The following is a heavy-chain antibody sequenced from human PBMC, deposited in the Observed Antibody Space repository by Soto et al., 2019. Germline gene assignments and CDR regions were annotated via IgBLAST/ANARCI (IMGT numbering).Heavy chain of an antibody. CDR2: ISAYNGNT. CDR1: RYTFTSYF. D-gene: IGHD6-13*01. Sequence: ASVKVSCQASRYTFTSYFIHWLRQAPGQGLEWMGWISAYNGNTNYAQKLQGRVTMTTDTSTSTAYMELRSLRSDDTAVYYCARALGIAAAGNFDYWGQGTLVTVSS. V-gene: IGHV1-18*04. CDR3: ARALGIAAAGNFDY. J-gene: IGHJ4*02.